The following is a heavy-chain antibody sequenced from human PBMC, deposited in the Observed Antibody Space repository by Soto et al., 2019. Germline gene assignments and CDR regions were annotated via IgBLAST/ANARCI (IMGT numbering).Heavy chain of an antibody. V-gene: IGHV3-23*01. D-gene: IGHD7-27*01. Sequence: VQLLESGGDLVQPGGSLRLSCVASGFILNNYAMSWVRQAPGKGLEWVSTIGGTDGDSDGVPWYEDSVKGRFTISRDSSANTLFLQMDNLRADNSALDYGVKRGRNWGKCDFWGQGPTVVVS. CDR1: GFILNNYA. CDR3: VKRGRNWGKCDF. J-gene: IGHJ3*01. CDR2: IGGTDGDSDGVP.